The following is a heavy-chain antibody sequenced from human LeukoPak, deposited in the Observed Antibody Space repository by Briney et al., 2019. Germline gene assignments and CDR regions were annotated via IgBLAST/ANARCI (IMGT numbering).Heavy chain of an antibody. CDR2: ISWNSGSI. CDR1: GFTFDDYA. V-gene: IGHV3-9*01. CDR3: AKDWYYYDSSAPPGH. D-gene: IGHD3-22*01. J-gene: IGHJ4*02. Sequence: GRSLRLSCAASGFTFDDYARHWVRQAPGKGLEWVSGISWNSGSIGYADSVKGRFTISRDNAKNSLYLQMNSLRAEDTAFYYCAKDWYYYDSSAPPGHWGQGTLVTVSS.